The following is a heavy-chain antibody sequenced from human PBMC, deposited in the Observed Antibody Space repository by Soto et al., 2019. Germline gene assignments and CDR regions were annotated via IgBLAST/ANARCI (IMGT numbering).Heavy chain of an antibody. D-gene: IGHD2-15*01. CDR1: GFSFSVYG. J-gene: IGHJ4*02. V-gene: IGHV3-33*01. CDR3: AAWAEGATEVH. CDR2: IWYDASKQ. Sequence: GGSLRLSCEASGFSFSVYGMHWVRQAPGKGLEWVAVIWYDASKQFYAGSVEGRFTISRDNSKATLYLQMNSLRAEDTAVYYYAAWAEGATEVHWGQGTLVTVSS.